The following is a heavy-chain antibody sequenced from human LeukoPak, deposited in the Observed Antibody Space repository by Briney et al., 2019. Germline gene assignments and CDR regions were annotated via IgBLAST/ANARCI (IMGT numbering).Heavy chain of an antibody. Sequence: SETLSLTCTVSGGSISSYYWSWIRQPPGKGLEWIGYFHNSGTSTYNPSLKSRVTVSADTSKNQFSLKLNSLTTADTAVYYCTRGAGWLIDYWGQGILVTVSS. CDR2: FHNSGTS. CDR3: TRGAGWLIDY. V-gene: IGHV4-59*01. CDR1: GGSISSYY. J-gene: IGHJ4*02. D-gene: IGHD3-16*01.